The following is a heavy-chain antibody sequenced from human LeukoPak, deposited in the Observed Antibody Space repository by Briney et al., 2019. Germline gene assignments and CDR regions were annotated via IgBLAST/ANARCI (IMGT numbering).Heavy chain of an antibody. V-gene: IGHV3-30*18. CDR1: GFTFSSYG. D-gene: IGHD3-10*01. Sequence: GRSLRLSCAASGFTFSSYGMHWVRQAPGKRLEWVAVISYDGSNKHYADSVKGRFTISRDNSRNTLYLQMNNLRPEDTAVYHCVKASSHYGSGSYYTNDYWGQGTLVTVSS. CDR3: VKASSHYGSGSYYTNDY. CDR2: ISYDGSNK. J-gene: IGHJ4*02.